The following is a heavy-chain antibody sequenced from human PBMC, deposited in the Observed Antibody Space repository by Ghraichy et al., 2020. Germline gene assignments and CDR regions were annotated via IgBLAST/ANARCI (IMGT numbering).Heavy chain of an antibody. CDR1: GFTFSSYS. D-gene: IGHD4-17*01. V-gene: IGHV3-48*02. CDR2: ISSSSSTI. J-gene: IGHJ5*02. Sequence: GGSLRLSCAASGFTFSSYSMNWVRQAPGKGLEWVSYISSSSSTIYYADSVKGRFTISRDNAKNSLYLQMNSLRDEDTAVYYCASEPDYGDQGWFDPWGQGTLVTVSS. CDR3: ASEPDYGDQGWFDP.